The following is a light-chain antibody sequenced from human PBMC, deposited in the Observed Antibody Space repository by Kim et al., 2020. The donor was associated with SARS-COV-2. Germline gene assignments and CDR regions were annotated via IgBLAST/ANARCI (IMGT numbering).Light chain of an antibody. J-gene: IGLJ3*02. Sequence: GQRVTISCSGSSSNIGSNAVNWYQHLPGTAPKLLIYGDYYRPSGVPDRFSGSKSGTSASLAISGLQSEDEADYYCVVWDDTLNGPVFGGGTQLTVL. CDR3: VVWDDTLNGPV. CDR2: GDY. V-gene: IGLV1-44*01. CDR1: SSNIGSNA.